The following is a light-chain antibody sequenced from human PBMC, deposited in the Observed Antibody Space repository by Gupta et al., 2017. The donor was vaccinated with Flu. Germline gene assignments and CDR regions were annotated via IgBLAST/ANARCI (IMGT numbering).Light chain of an antibody. CDR3: QQYNTFPT. Sequence: DIQMTQSPSTLSAYVGDRVTITCRASRSISTYLAWYQQKPGKAPNLLIYKASTLESGVPSRFSGSGSGTEFTLTISSLQADDFATYYCQQYNTFPTFGQGTKLEIK. CDR2: KAS. J-gene: IGKJ2*01. CDR1: RSISTY. V-gene: IGKV1-5*03.